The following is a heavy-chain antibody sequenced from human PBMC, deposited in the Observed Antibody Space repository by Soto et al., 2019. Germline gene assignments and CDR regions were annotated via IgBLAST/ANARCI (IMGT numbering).Heavy chain of an antibody. CDR2: ISYDGSNK. CDR1: GFTFSSYG. CDR3: AKDSYSNSY. D-gene: IGHD4-4*01. J-gene: IGHJ4*02. V-gene: IGHV3-30*18. Sequence: PGGSLRLSCAASGFTFSSYGMHWVRQAPGKGLEWVAVISYDGSNKYYADSVKGRFTISRDNSKNTLYLQMNSLRAEDTAVYYCAKDSYSNSYWGQGTLVTVSS.